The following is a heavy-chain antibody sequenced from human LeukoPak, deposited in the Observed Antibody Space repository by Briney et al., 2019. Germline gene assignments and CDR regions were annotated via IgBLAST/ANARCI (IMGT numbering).Heavy chain of an antibody. D-gene: IGHD2-15*01. Sequence: SETLSLTCTVPGGSISSYYWSWIRQPPGKGLEWIGYIYYSGSTNYNPSLKSRVTISVDTSKNQFSLKLSSVTAADTAVYYCAAQRGRGRSYYYGMDVWGQGTTVTVSS. CDR3: AAQRGRGRSYYYGMDV. CDR2: IYYSGST. J-gene: IGHJ6*02. V-gene: IGHV4-59*01. CDR1: GGSISSYY.